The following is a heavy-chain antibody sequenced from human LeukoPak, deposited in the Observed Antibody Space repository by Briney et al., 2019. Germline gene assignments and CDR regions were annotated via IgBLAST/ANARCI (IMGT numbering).Heavy chain of an antibody. D-gene: IGHD2-15*01. CDR2: IYHSGST. V-gene: IGHV4-4*02. CDR1: GGSISNSNW. J-gene: IGHJ4*02. Sequence: SETLSLTCAVSGGSISNSNWWSWVRQPPGKGLEWIGEIYHSGSTNYNPSLKSRVTISVDTSKNQFSLKLRSVTAADTAVYYCARVTGYVIEDNFDYWGQGTLVTVSS. CDR3: ARVTGYVIEDNFDY.